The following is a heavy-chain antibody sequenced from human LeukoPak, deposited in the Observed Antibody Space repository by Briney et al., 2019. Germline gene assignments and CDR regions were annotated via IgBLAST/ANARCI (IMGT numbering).Heavy chain of an antibody. CDR1: GFTFSTFA. CDR2: IFPSGGEI. J-gene: IGHJ6*03. V-gene: IGHV3-23*01. D-gene: IGHD5-12*01. Sequence: GGSLRLSCEASGFTFSTFAMIWVRQPPGKGLEWVSSIFPSGGEIHYADSVRGRFTISRDNSKNTLYLQMNSLRAEDTAVYYCAKGSDYDPPYYYYYMDVWGKGTTVTISS. CDR3: AKGSDYDPPYYYYYMDV.